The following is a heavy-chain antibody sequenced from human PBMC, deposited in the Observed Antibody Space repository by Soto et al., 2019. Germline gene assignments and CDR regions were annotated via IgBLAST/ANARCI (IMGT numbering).Heavy chain of an antibody. CDR3: ARVWDGSGSYAGYYYGMDV. V-gene: IGHV4-30-4*01. J-gene: IGHJ6*02. D-gene: IGHD3-10*01. CDR2: IYYSGST. Sequence: SETLSLSCTVSGGSISSGDYYWSWIRQPPGKGLEWIGYIYYSGSTYYNPSLKSRVTISVDTSKNQFSLKLSSVTAADTAVYYCARVWDGSGSYAGYYYGMDVWGQGTTVTVSS. CDR1: GGSISSGDYY.